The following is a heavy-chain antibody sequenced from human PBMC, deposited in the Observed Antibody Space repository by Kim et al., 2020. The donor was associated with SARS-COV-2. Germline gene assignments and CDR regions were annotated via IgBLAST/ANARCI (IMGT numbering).Heavy chain of an antibody. CDR3: AKEEIVGLSL. CDR1: GFTFSIYG. J-gene: IGHJ4*02. D-gene: IGHD3-22*01. CDR2: ISYDGSNK. Sequence: GGSLRLSCAASGFTFSIYGIHWVRQAPGRGLEWVAVISYDGSNKYYADSVKGRFTIYRDNAKNTLYLQMKSLRAEDTAVYYCAKEEIVGLSLWGQGTLVTVSS. V-gene: IGHV3-30*18.